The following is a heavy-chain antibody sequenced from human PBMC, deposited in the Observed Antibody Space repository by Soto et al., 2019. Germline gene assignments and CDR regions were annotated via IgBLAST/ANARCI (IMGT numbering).Heavy chain of an antibody. CDR2: IYYSGST. J-gene: IGHJ3*02. CDR3: ARGSPYYGSGSYAFDI. V-gene: IGHV4-59*12. CDR1: GGSISSYY. Sequence: SETLSLTCTVSGGSISSYYWSWIRQPPGKGLEWIGYIYYSGSTNYNPSLKSRVTISVDTSKNQFSLKLSSVTAADTAVYYCARGSPYYGSGSYAFDIWGQGTMVTVSS. D-gene: IGHD3-10*01.